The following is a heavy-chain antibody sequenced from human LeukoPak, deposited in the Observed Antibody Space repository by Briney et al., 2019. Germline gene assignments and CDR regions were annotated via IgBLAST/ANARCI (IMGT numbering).Heavy chain of an antibody. CDR1: GGSISSYY. Sequence: PSETLSLTCTVSGGSISSYYWSWIRQPPGKGLEWIGYIYYSGSTNYNPSLKSRVTISVDTSKNQFSLKLSSVTAADTAVYYCARDPRQQLDQHWGQGTLVTVSS. D-gene: IGHD6-13*01. CDR2: IYYSGST. CDR3: ARDPRQQLDQH. J-gene: IGHJ1*01. V-gene: IGHV4-59*01.